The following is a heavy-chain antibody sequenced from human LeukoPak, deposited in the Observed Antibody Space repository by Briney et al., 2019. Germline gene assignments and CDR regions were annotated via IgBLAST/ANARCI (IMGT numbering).Heavy chain of an antibody. D-gene: IGHD2-2*01. CDR3: ARVKVGSCSSTSCYDAFDI. J-gene: IGHJ3*02. V-gene: IGHV4-61*02. CDR1: GGSISSGSYY. Sequence: PSETLSLTCTVSGGSISSGSYYWSWIRQPAGKGLEWIGRIYTSGSTNYNPSLKSRVTISVDTSKNQFSLKLSSVTAADTAVYYCARVKVGSCSSTSCYDAFDIWGQGTMVTVSS. CDR2: IYTSGST.